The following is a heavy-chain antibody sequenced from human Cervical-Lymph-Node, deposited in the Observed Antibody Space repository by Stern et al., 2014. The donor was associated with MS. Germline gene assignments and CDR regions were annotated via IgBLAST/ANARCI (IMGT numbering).Heavy chain of an antibody. Sequence: VQLVQSGGGVIQPGGSLRLSCAASGFTVSSDYMTWVRQAPGKGLEGGSVISSGGSTYYADSVKGRFTISRDNSKNTLYLQMTGLRAEDTAVYYCARDTASPARSDWWGQGTLVTVSS. CDR3: ARDTASPARSDW. CDR1: GFTVSSDY. V-gene: IGHV3-53*01. J-gene: IGHJ4*02. CDR2: ISSGGST. D-gene: IGHD4-17*01.